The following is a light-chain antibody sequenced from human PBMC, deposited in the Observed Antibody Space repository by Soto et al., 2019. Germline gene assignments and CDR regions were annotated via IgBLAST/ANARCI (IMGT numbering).Light chain of an antibody. Sequence: DIQMTQSPSTLSASVGDRITITCRASQSISNWLAWYQQKPGKAPKLLIYKASSLEGGVPSRFSGSGSGTEFTLTISGLQPDDFATYYCQQYSTYSTFGQGTKLEMK. CDR2: KAS. V-gene: IGKV1-5*03. CDR3: QQYSTYST. CDR1: QSISNW. J-gene: IGKJ2*01.